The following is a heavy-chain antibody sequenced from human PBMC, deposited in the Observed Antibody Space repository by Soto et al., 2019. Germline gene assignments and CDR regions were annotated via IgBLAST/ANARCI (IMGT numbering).Heavy chain of an antibody. CDR1: GFTFSSYW. CDR3: ARGLDGGRYGFGK. V-gene: IGHV3-74*01. D-gene: IGHD3-10*01. CDR2: INPVGSST. J-gene: IGHJ4*02. Sequence: EVQVVESGGGLVQPRGSLRLSCAASGFTFSSYWMHWVRQAPEKGLVWVSRINPVGSSTYYADSVKGRFTISRDNAENMVYLQMNSLRAEDTAVYYCARGLDGGRYGFGKWGQGALLTVSS.